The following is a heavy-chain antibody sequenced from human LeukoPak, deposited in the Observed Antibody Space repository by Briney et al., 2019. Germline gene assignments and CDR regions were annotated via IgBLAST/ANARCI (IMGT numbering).Heavy chain of an antibody. CDR3: AKSLYGGCDY. J-gene: IGHJ4*02. CDR2: VNGNGGST. CDR1: GFSFSTYA. D-gene: IGHD3-16*02. Sequence: GGSLRLSWAASGFSFSTYAMSWVRQAPGKGLEWVSGVNGNGGSTSYADSVKGRFTIFRDNSKNTVYLQMNSLRVEDTAVYYCAKSLYGGCDYWGQGTVVTVSS. V-gene: IGHV3-23*01.